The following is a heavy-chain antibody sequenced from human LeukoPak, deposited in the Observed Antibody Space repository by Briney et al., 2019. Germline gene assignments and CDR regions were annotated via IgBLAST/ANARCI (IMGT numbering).Heavy chain of an antibody. D-gene: IGHD6-6*01. V-gene: IGHV3-23*01. CDR2: ITATGRDT. CDR1: GFTFSSYS. J-gene: IGHJ6*03. Sequence: GGSLRLSCAASGFTFSSYSTNWVRQAPGKGLEWVSSITATGRDTYYALSVKGRITISRDNSKNTLYLQMNSLRAEDTAVYYCAKDGLGGSSSWDYYYYMDVWGKGTTVTVSS. CDR3: AKDGLGGSSSWDYYYYMDV.